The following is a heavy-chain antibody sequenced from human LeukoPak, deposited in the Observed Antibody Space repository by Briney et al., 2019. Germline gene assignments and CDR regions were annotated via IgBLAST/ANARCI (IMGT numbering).Heavy chain of an antibody. V-gene: IGHV1-69*05. CDR3: ARVRYSGYDSDY. J-gene: IGHJ4*02. D-gene: IGHD5-12*01. CDR2: IIPIFGTA. Sequence: ASVKVSCKASGGTFSSYAISWVRQAPGQGLEWMGRIIPIFGTANYAQKFQGRVTITTDESTSTAYMELSSLRSEDTAVYYRARVRYSGYDSDYWGQGTLVTVSS. CDR1: GGTFSSYA.